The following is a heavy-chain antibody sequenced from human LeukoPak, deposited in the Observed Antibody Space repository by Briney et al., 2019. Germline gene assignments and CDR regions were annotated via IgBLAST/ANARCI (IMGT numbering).Heavy chain of an antibody. J-gene: IGHJ4*02. CDR1: GYSFTSYW. CDR3: ARARRIAVAGRYYFGY. CDR2: IYPGDSDT. V-gene: IGHV5-51*01. Sequence: GESLKISCKGSGYSFTSYWIGWVRQMPGKGLEWMGIIYPGDSDTRYSPSFQGQVTISADKSISTAYLQWSSLKASDTAMYYCARARRIAVAGRYYFGYWGQGTLVTVSS. D-gene: IGHD6-19*01.